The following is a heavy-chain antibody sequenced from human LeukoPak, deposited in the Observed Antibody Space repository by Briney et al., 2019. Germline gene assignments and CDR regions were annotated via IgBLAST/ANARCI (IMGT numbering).Heavy chain of an antibody. D-gene: IGHD2-2*01. Sequence: ASVKVSCKASGYIFSDYYMYWVRQAPGQGLEWMGWINPNSGGTNYAQKFQGRVTMTRDTSISTAYMELSRLRSDDTAMYYCARSYSSTSCSSCNYGMDVWGQGTTVTVSS. V-gene: IGHV1-2*02. J-gene: IGHJ6*02. CDR3: ARSYSSTSCSSCNYGMDV. CDR2: INPNSGGT. CDR1: GYIFSDYY.